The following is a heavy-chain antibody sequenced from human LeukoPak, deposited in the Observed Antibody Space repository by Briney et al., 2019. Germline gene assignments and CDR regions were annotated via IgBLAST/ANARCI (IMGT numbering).Heavy chain of an antibody. CDR2: VYYSGST. CDR1: GGSFEHYF. D-gene: IGHD3-10*01. V-gene: IGHV4-59*01. J-gene: IGHJ4*02. CDR3: ASHRRSHGSEY. Sequence: SETLSLTCTVSGGSFEHYFWSWIREPPGKGLEWIGYVYYSGSTDYSPSLKSRLTISADTSKNQFSLKLSSVTAADTAVYYCASHRRSHGSEYWGQGTLVTVSS.